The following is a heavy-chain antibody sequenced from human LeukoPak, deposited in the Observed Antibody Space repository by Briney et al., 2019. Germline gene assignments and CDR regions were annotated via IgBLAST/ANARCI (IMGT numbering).Heavy chain of an antibody. CDR3: ARDITGSFDY. J-gene: IGHJ4*02. CDR1: GDSISSSSYY. CDR2: IYYSGST. V-gene: IGHV4-39*07. D-gene: IGHD1-14*01. Sequence: ASETLSLTCTVSGDSISSSSYYWGWIRQPPGKGLEWIGSIYYSGSTYYNPSLKSRVTISVDTSKNQFSLKLSSVTAADTAVYYCARDITGSFDYWGQGNLVTVSS.